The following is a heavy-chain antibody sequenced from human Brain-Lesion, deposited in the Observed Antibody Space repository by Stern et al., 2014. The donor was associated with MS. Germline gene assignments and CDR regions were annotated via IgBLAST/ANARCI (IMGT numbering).Heavy chain of an antibody. CDR2: LYNGGAT. CDR1: GFTVSSTY. CDR3: ARYCSGGSCYFHGLDV. D-gene: IGHD2-15*01. J-gene: IGHJ6*02. Sequence: EVQLVKSGGGLMQPGGSLRLSCVASGFTVSSTYMSWVRQAPGKGLEWVSVLYNGGATRYGDSVKGRFTISRDTSKTTLYLQMDSLRADDTAVYYCARYCSGGSCYFHGLDVWGQGTTVTVSS. V-gene: IGHV3-53*01.